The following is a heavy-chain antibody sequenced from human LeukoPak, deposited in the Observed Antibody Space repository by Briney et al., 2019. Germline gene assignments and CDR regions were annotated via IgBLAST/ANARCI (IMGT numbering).Heavy chain of an antibody. D-gene: IGHD6-6*01. Sequence: KPSETLSLTCTVSGASISSSYCTWIRQPAGEGLEWIGRISTGGSTTYNPSFKSRVTMSLDTSKNQFSLNLSSVTAADTAVYYCARHEGEQLVLGMDAWGPGTTVTVSS. CDR1: GASISSSY. V-gene: IGHV4-4*07. J-gene: IGHJ6*02. CDR3: ARHEGEQLVLGMDA. CDR2: ISTGGST.